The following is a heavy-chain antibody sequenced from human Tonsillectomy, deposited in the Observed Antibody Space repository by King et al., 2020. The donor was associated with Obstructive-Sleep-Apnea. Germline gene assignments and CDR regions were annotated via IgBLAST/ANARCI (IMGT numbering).Heavy chain of an antibody. D-gene: IGHD3-22*01. CDR2: IYYSGST. CDR1: GGSISSYY. V-gene: IGHV4-59*01. J-gene: IGHJ4*02. Sequence: QVQLQESGPGLVKPSETLSLTCTVSGGSISSYYWSWIRQPPGKGLEWIGYIYYSGSTNYNPSLKSRVTISGDTSKNQFSLKLCSVTAADTAVYYCARGEAYYYDSSGYPYFDYWGQGTLVTVSS. CDR3: ARGEAYYYDSSGYPYFDY.